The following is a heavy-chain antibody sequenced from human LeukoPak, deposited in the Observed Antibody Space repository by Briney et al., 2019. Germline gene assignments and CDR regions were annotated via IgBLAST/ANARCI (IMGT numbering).Heavy chain of an antibody. CDR3: ARRLRYSSSSYYFDY. Sequence: PSETLSLTCTVSGYSISSGYYWGWIRQPPGKGLEWIGSIYHSGSTYYNPSLKSRVTISVDTSKNQFSLKLSSVTAADTAVYYCARRLRYSSSSYYFDYWGQGTLVTVSS. D-gene: IGHD6-13*01. V-gene: IGHV4-38-2*02. CDR2: IYHSGST. J-gene: IGHJ4*02. CDR1: GYSISSGYY.